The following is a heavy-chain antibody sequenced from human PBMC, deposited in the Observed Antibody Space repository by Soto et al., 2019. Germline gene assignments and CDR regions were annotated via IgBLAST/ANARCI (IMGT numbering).Heavy chain of an antibody. CDR2: INHSGST. V-gene: IGHV4-34*01. CDR1: GGSFSGYY. D-gene: IGHD3-10*01. J-gene: IGHJ4*02. Sequence: SETLSLTCXVYGGSFSGYYWSWIRQPPGKGLEWIGEINHSGSTNYNPSLKSRVTISVDTSKNQFSLKLSSVTAADTAVYYCASSRYGSGSYYDRWGQGTLVTVS. CDR3: ASSRYGSGSYYDR.